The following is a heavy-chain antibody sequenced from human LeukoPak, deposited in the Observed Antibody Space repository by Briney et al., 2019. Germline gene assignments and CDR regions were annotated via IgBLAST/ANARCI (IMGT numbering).Heavy chain of an antibody. CDR2: MNPENGNT. CDR3: ARRYAGGWTDY. CDR1: GYTFSSND. D-gene: IGHD6-19*01. J-gene: IGHJ4*02. Sequence: ASVKVSCKASGYTFSSNDINWVRQATGQGLEWMGWMNPENGNTGYAERFQGRVTLTRNTSISTDYMELSSLGSEDTAVYYCARRYAGGWTDYWGQGTLVTVSS. V-gene: IGHV1-8*01.